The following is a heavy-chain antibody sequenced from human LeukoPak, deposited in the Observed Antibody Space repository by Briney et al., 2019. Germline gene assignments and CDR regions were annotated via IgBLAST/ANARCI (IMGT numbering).Heavy chain of an antibody. CDR2: INHSGST. CDR3: ARSGLRRWEYDY. Sequence: PSETLSLTCAVYGGSFSGYYWSWIRQPPGKGLEWIGEINHSGSTNYNPSLESRVTISVDTSKNQFSLKLSSVTAADTAVYYCARSGLRRWEYDYWGQGTLVTVSS. J-gene: IGHJ4*02. CDR1: GGSFSGYY. D-gene: IGHD1-26*01. V-gene: IGHV4-34*01.